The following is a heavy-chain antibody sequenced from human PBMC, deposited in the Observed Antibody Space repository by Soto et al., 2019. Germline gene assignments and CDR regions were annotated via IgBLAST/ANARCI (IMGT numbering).Heavy chain of an antibody. V-gene: IGHV3-30*18. Sequence: QVQLVESGGGVVQPGRSLRLSCAASGFTFSSFGMNWVRQAPGKGLEWVAVISYDGNTRYYADSLKGRFTISRDNSKNTVFLQMDSLRGDDTAVYYCAKEAASGRFDYWGQGTLVTVSS. J-gene: IGHJ4*02. CDR2: ISYDGNTR. D-gene: IGHD1-26*01. CDR1: GFTFSSFG. CDR3: AKEAASGRFDY.